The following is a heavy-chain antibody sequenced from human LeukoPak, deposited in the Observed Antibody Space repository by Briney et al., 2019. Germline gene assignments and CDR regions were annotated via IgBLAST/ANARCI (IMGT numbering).Heavy chain of an antibody. J-gene: IGHJ3*02. Sequence: VASVKVSCKVSGYTLTELSMHWVRQAPGKRLEWMGGFDPEDGETIYAQKFQGRVTMTEDTSTDTAYMELSSLRSEDTAVYYCATSAGTTGFAFDIWGQGTMVIVSS. CDR1: GYTLTELS. CDR2: FDPEDGET. D-gene: IGHD1-7*01. V-gene: IGHV1-24*01. CDR3: ATSAGTTGFAFDI.